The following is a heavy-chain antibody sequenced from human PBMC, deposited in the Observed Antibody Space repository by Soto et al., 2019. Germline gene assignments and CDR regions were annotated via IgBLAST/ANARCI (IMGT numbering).Heavy chain of an antibody. J-gene: IGHJ6*02. CDR1: GGSISSGGYY. V-gene: IGHV4-31*03. CDR2: IYYSGST. D-gene: IGHD4-17*01. CDR3: ARERRYGPATYYYYGMDV. Sequence: ASETLSLTCTVSGGSISSGGYYWSWIRQHPGKGLEWIGYIYYSGSTYYNPSLKSRVTISVDTSKNQFSLKLSSVTAADTAVYYCARERRYGPATYYYYGMDVWGQGTTVTVSS.